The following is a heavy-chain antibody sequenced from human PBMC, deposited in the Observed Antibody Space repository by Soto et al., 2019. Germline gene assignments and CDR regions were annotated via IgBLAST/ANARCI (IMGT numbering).Heavy chain of an antibody. CDR1: GYTFRDYD. Sequence: ASVKVSCKASGYTFRDYDINWVRQASGQGLEWIGWMNPNSGNTAYAQKFQGRVTMTGDTTTNTAYMELTSLTSADTAVYYCTRRARIGKQLWLPFDSWAQGTLVTVSS. CDR2: MNPNSGNT. CDR3: TRRARIGKQLWLPFDS. V-gene: IGHV1-8*01. J-gene: IGHJ4*02. D-gene: IGHD3-22*01.